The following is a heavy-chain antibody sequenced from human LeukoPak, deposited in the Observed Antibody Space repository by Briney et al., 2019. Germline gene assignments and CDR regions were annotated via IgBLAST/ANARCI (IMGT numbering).Heavy chain of an antibody. CDR3: TRRPGPVLRYFDWSDY. Sequence: GGSLRLSCTASGFTFGDYAMSWFRQAPGKGLEWVGFIRSKAYGGTTEYAASVKGRFTISRDDSKSIAYLQMNSLKTEDTAVYYCTRRPGPVLRYFDWSDYWGQGTLVTVSS. V-gene: IGHV3-49*03. J-gene: IGHJ4*02. CDR1: GFTFGDYA. CDR2: IRSKAYGGTT. D-gene: IGHD3-9*01.